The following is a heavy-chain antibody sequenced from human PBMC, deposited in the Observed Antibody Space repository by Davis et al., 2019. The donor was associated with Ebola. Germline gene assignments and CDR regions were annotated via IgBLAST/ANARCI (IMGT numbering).Heavy chain of an antibody. CDR2: ISVYTGGT. J-gene: IGHJ6*02. Sequence: ASVKVSCKASGYTFANYGVSWVRQAPGQGLEWMGWISVYTGGTDIAQRLQDRVTMTTDTSTNTSYMELTSLRSDDTAVYYCARDYYQGMDVWGQGTTVTVSS. CDR1: GYTFANYG. V-gene: IGHV1-18*01. CDR3: ARDYYQGMDV.